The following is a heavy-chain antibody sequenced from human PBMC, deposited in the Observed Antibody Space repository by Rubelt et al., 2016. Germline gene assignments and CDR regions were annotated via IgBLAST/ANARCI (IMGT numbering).Heavy chain of an antibody. Sequence: QVQLQESGPGLVKPSETLSLTCTVSGGSISSYYCSWIRQPPGKGLDWIGYIYYNGSSNYNPSLTSRVTIPVDLSTNQFSLKLTSVAAAETAVDFCASSVRFLEKASDIWGRGTLVTVSS. J-gene: IGHJ3*02. CDR1: GGSISSYY. D-gene: IGHD3-3*01. V-gene: IGHV4-59*12. CDR2: IYYNGSS. CDR3: ASSVRFLEKASDI.